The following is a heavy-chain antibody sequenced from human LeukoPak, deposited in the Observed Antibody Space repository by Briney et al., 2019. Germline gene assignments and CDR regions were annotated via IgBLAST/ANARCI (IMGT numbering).Heavy chain of an antibody. CDR2: IYHSGST. Sequence: PSGTLSLTCTVSGGSISSSNWWSWVRQPPGKGLEWIGEIYHSGSTNYNPSLKSRVTISVDKSKNQFSLKLSSVTAADTAVYYCARVAVMYYYDSSGYSASRGWFDPWGQGTLVTVSS. CDR1: GGSISSSNW. D-gene: IGHD3-22*01. J-gene: IGHJ5*02. CDR3: ARVAVMYYYDSSGYSASRGWFDP. V-gene: IGHV4-4*02.